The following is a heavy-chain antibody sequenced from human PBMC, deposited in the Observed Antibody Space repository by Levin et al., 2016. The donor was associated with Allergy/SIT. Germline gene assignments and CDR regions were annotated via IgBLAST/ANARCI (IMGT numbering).Heavy chain of an antibody. D-gene: IGHD3-16*01. CDR2: IKNKDNSYAT. CDR1: GFAFSGHY. CDR3: VRVALISNVDAIKTFRYFDY. J-gene: IGHJ4*02. V-gene: IGHV3-72*01. Sequence: GGSLRLSCAASGFAFSGHYMDWVRQAPGKGPEWVARIKNKDNSYATEYAASVKDRFTISRDDSKNSLNLQMNSLTTEDTAMYYCVRVALISNVDAIKTFRYFDYWGQGTLVTVSS.